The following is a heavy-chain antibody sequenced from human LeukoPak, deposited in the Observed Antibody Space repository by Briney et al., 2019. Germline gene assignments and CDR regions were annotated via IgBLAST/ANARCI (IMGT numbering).Heavy chain of an antibody. Sequence: GGSLRLSCAASGFTFSSYSMNWVRQAPGKGLEWVSYISSSSTIYYADSVKGRFTISRDNAKNSLYLQMNSLRAEDTAVYYCAGDDYGAYWGQGTLVTVSS. D-gene: IGHD4-17*01. CDR1: GFTFSSYS. V-gene: IGHV3-48*01. J-gene: IGHJ4*02. CDR2: ISSSSTI. CDR3: AGDDYGAY.